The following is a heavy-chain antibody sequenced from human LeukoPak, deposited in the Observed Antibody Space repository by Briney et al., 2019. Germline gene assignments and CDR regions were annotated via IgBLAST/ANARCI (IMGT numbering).Heavy chain of an antibody. CDR2: VDPEDGET. V-gene: IGHV1-69-2*01. Sequence: ASVKVSCKVSGYTFTDYYMHWVQQAPGKGLEWMGLVDPEDGETIYAEKFQGRVTITADTSTDTAYMELSSLRSEDTAVYYCATVNSGSFKGVDYWGQGTLVTVSS. CDR3: ATVNSGSFKGVDY. CDR1: GYTFTDYY. J-gene: IGHJ4*02. D-gene: IGHD1-26*01.